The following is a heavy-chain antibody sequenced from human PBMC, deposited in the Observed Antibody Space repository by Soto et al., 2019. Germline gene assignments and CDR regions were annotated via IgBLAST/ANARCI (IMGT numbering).Heavy chain of an antibody. V-gene: IGHV4-39*01. CDR3: ARDIVVVVAATGPYNWFDP. CDR1: CGSISSSSYY. D-gene: IGHD2-15*01. CDR2: IYYSGST. J-gene: IGHJ5*02. Sequence: PSETLSLTCTVSCGSISSSSYYWGWIRQPPGKGLEWIGSIYYSGSTYYNPSLKSRVTISVDTSKNQFSLKLSSVTAADTAVYYCARDIVVVVAATGPYNWFDPWGQGTLVTVSS.